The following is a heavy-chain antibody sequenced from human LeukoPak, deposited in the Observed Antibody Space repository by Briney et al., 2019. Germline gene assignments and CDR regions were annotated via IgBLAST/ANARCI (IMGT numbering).Heavy chain of an antibody. D-gene: IGHD2-2*01. V-gene: IGHV3-9*01. CDR2: ISWNSDSI. J-gene: IGHJ6*03. CDR1: GFTFDDYA. CDR3: ARVPAARTYYYYMDV. Sequence: PGGSLRLSRAASGFTFDDYAMHWVRQAPGKGLEWVSGISWNSDSIAYADSVKGRFTISRDNAKNSLYLQMNSLRAEDTAVYYCARVPAARTYYYYMDVWGKGTTVTISS.